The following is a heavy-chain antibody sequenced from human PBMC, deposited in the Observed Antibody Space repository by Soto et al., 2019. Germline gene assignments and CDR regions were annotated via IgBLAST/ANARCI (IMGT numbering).Heavy chain of an antibody. CDR1: GVTFSSYA. D-gene: IGHD3-3*01. CDR2: ISGSGGST. Sequence: GGSLRLSCAASGVTFSSYAMHWVRQAPGKGLEWVSAISGSGGSTYYADSVKGRFTISRDNSKNTLYLQMNSLRAEDTAVYYCARDTIFGVVITNDYWGHGTLVTVSS. J-gene: IGHJ4*01. V-gene: IGHV3-23*01. CDR3: ARDTIFGVVITNDY.